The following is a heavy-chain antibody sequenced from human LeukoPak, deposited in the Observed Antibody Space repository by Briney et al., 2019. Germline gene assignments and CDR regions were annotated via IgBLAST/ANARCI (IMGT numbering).Heavy chain of an antibody. CDR3: ARDFSATAETILDY. CDR2: IWYDGSNK. V-gene: IGHV3-33*01. Sequence: GGSLRLSCAASGFTFSSYGMHWVRQAPGKGLEWVAVIWYDGSNKYYADSVKGRFTISRDNSKNTLYLQMNSLRAEDTAVYYCARDFSATAETILDYWGQGTLVTVSS. D-gene: IGHD1-26*01. CDR1: GFTFSSYG. J-gene: IGHJ4*02.